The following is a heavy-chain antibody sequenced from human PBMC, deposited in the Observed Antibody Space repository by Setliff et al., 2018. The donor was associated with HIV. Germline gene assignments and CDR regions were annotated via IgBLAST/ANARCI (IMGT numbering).Heavy chain of an antibody. D-gene: IGHD5-12*01. J-gene: IGHJ3*02. CDR2: IYTSGST. CDR1: GGSISSYY. V-gene: IGHV4-4*07. CDR3: ARAEMATIVAFDI. Sequence: SETLSLTCTVSGGSISSYYWSWIRQPAGKGLEWIGRIYTSGSTKYNPSLTSRVTISVDTSKNHSSLKLTSVTAADTAVYYCARAEMATIVAFDIWGQGTMVTVSS.